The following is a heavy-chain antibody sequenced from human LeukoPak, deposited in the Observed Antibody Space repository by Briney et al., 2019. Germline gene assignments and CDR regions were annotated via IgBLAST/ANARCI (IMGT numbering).Heavy chain of an antibody. V-gene: IGHV4-39*01. D-gene: IGHD1-1*01. Sequence: PSETLSLTCTVSGGSISGSTYYRGWIRQPPGKGLEWIGSIYYSGSTYYNPSLKSRVTISVDTSKNQFSLKLSSVTAADAAVYYCASSPGGNYYIDVWGKGTTVTVSS. J-gene: IGHJ6*03. CDR2: IYYSGST. CDR3: ASSPGGNYYIDV. CDR1: GGSISGSTYY.